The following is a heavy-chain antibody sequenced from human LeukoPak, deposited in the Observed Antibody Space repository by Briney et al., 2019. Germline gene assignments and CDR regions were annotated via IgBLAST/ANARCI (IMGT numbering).Heavy chain of an antibody. Sequence: ASVKVSCKASGYTFTGYYMHWVRQAPGQGLEWMGWINPNSGGTNYAQKSQGRVTMTRDTSISTAYMELSRLRSDDTAVYYCARRCSSTSCSHYYYGMDVWGQGTTVTVSS. CDR1: GYTFTGYY. J-gene: IGHJ6*02. D-gene: IGHD2-2*01. CDR3: ARRCSSTSCSHYYYGMDV. CDR2: INPNSGGT. V-gene: IGHV1-2*02.